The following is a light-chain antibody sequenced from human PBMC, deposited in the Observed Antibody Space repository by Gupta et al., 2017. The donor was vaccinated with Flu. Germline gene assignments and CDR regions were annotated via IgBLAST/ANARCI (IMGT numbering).Light chain of an antibody. J-gene: IGKJ3*01. Sequence: DIQMTQSPSSLSASIGDRVTINCRASQTITTYLNWYQQKPGTAPKLLIYAASRWQSGVPSRFSGSGSGTNFSLTSNRLQPEDFATYYCQQSYSTLTFGPGTKVDIK. V-gene: IGKV1-39*01. CDR2: AAS. CDR3: QQSYSTLT. CDR1: QTITTY.